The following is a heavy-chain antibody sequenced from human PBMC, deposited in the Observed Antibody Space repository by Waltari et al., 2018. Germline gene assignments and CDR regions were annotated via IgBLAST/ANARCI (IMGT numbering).Heavy chain of an antibody. Sequence: QMQESGPGLVKPSETLSLMCSVSDFSISSGFYWGWLRQSPGKGLEWIGSISDSGTNSYNPSLQSRVTISIDTSKNQFSLKLGSVTAADTAVFYCAREAGSGIDWYHDYWGQGILVTVSS. CDR3: AREAGSGIDWYHDY. CDR1: DFSISSGFY. J-gene: IGHJ4*02. V-gene: IGHV4-38-2*02. D-gene: IGHD3-9*01. CDR2: ISDSGTN.